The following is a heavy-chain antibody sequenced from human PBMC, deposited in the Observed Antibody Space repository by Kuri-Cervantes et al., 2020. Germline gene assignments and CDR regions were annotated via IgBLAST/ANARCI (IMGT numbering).Heavy chain of an antibody. CDR1: GGSIGRFY. V-gene: IGHV4-4*07. CDR3: ARAPASYSSRVYRVVRAFDI. D-gene: IGHD6-19*01. Sequence: SETLSLTCTVSGGSIGRFYWSWIRQPAGKALEWIGRIYTSGNTNYNPSLKSRVTMSVDNSRNQFSLELRSVTAADTAVYYCARAPASYSSRVYRVVRAFDIWGQGTMVTVSS. J-gene: IGHJ3*02. CDR2: IYTSGNT.